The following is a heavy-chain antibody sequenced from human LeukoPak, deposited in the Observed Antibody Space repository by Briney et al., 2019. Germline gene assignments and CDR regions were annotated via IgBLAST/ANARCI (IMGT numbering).Heavy chain of an antibody. CDR2: ISWNSERI. Sequence: GGSLRLSCAASGFPFDAFAMHWVRQGPGMGLEWVAGISWNSERIGYEDSVKGRFTISRDNAENYLYLQMNSLRGEDTAFYYCAKDASVGDSRGWYPSYFDSWGQGVLVTVSS. V-gene: IGHV3-9*01. CDR3: AKDASVGDSRGWYPSYFDS. CDR1: GFPFDAFA. D-gene: IGHD6-19*01. J-gene: IGHJ4*02.